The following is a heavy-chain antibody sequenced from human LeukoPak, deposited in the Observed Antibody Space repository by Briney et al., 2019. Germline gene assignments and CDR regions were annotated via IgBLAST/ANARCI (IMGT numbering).Heavy chain of an antibody. Sequence: ASVKVSCKASGYTFTSYYMHWVRQAPGQGLERMGIINPSGGSTSYAQKFQGRVTMTRDTSTSTVYMELRSLRSDDTAVYYCARECDSSWYEGCSSGFDPWGQGTLVTVSS. CDR2: INPSGGST. D-gene: IGHD6-13*01. CDR1: GYTFTSYY. CDR3: ARECDSSWYEGCSSGFDP. J-gene: IGHJ5*02. V-gene: IGHV1-46*01.